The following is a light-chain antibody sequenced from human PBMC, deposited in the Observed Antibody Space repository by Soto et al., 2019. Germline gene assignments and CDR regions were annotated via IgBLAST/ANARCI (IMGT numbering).Light chain of an antibody. CDR1: SSDVGGYNY. CDR2: EVS. V-gene: IGLV2-14*01. CDR3: ATWDDSLNGPV. Sequence: QSVLTQPASVSGSPGQSITISCTGTSSDVGGYNYVSWYQQHSGKAPKLMIYEVSNRPSGVPDRFSGSKSGTSASLAISGLRSEDEADYYCATWDDSLNGPVFGGGTKVTVL. J-gene: IGLJ2*01.